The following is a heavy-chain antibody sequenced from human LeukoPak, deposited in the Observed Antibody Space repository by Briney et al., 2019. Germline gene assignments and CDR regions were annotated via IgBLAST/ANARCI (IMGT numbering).Heavy chain of an antibody. CDR1: SDSIYSSNYY. J-gene: IGHJ2*01. V-gene: IGHV4-39*07. CDR3: ATSVGQHYWFFDL. CDR2: IYYSGST. Sequence: SETLSLTCTVSSDSIYSSNYYWGWIRQPPGKGLEGIGSIYYSGSTDYNPSLKSRVTISVDTSKNQFSLKLSSVTAADTAVYYCATSVGQHYWFFDLWGRGTLVTVSS.